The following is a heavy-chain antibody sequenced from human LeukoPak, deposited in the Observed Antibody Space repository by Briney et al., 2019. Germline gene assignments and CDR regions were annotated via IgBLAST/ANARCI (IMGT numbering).Heavy chain of an antibody. CDR1: GYTFTSYG. Sequence: ASVKVSCKASGYTFTSYGISWVRQAPGQGLEWMGWISAYNGNTNYAQKLQGRVTVTTDTSTSTAYMELRSLRSDDTAVYYCARDRYYYGSGSYSPYYFDYWGQGTLVTVSS. CDR3: ARDRYYYGSGSYSPYYFDY. CDR2: ISAYNGNT. D-gene: IGHD3-10*01. J-gene: IGHJ4*02. V-gene: IGHV1-18*01.